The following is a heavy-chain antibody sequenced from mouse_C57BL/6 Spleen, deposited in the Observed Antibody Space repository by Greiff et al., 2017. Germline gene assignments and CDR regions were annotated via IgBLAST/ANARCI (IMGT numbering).Heavy chain of an antibody. V-gene: IGHV3-6*01. CDR2: ISYDGSN. CDR1: GYSITSGYY. Sequence: EVKLVESGPGLVKPSQSLSLTCSVTGYSITSGYYWNWIRQFPGNKLEWMCYISYDGSNNYNPSLKNRISITRDTSKNQFFLKLNSVTTEDTATYYCAGFITTMDYWGQGTSVTVSS. D-gene: IGHD1-1*01. J-gene: IGHJ4*01. CDR3: AGFITTMDY.